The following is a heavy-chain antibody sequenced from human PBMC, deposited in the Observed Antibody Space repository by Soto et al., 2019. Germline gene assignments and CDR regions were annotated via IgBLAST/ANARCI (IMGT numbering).Heavy chain of an antibody. CDR1: GFTFSSYA. CDR3: AKDGGDYDFWSGYFNYYYYGIDV. J-gene: IGHJ6*02. V-gene: IGHV3-23*01. D-gene: IGHD3-3*01. Sequence: PGGSLRLSCAASGFTFSSYAMSWVRQAPGKGLEWVSAFSGSGGSTYYADSVKGRFTISRDNSKNTLYLQMNSLRAEDTAVYYCAKDGGDYDFWSGYFNYYYYGIDVWGQGTTVTVSS. CDR2: FSGSGGST.